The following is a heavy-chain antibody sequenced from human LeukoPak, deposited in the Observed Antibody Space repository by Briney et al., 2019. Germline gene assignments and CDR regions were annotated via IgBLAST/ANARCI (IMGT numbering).Heavy chain of an antibody. CDR1: GFTFSRYW. CDR3: ASANSGRGGDYY. J-gene: IGHJ4*02. Sequence: GGSLRLSCAASGFTFSRYWMSWVRQAPGKGLEWVAKINQDGSRMYYVDSVKGRFTISRDNAKNSLYLQMNSLRAEDTAVYYCASANSGRGGDYYWGQGTLVTVSS. V-gene: IGHV3-7*01. D-gene: IGHD2-21*01. CDR2: INQDGSRM.